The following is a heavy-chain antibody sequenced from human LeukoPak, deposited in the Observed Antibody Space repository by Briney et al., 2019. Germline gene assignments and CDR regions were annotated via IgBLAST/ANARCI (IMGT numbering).Heavy chain of an antibody. CDR2: IIPILGIA. D-gene: IGHD2-8*02. CDR3: ARTGGNGEYYFDY. J-gene: IGHJ4*02. CDR1: GGTFSSYT. Sequence: ASVKVSCKASGGTFSSYTISWVRQAPGQGLEWMGRIIPILGIANYAQKFQGRVTITADKSTSTAYMELSSLRSEDTAVYYCARTGGNGEYYFDYWGQGTLVTVSS. V-gene: IGHV1-69*02.